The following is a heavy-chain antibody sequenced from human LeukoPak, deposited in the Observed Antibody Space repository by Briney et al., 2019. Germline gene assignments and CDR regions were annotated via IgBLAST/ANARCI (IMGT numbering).Heavy chain of an antibody. CDR3: ARRWTGENAFDI. V-gene: IGHV4-4*07. CDR1: GDSISSRH. D-gene: IGHD3/OR15-3a*01. CDR2: IYSSGST. J-gene: IGHJ3*02. Sequence: SETLSLTCIVSGDSISSRHWSWIRQPAGKGLEWIGHIYSSGSTNYNPSLKSRVTMSVDTSTNRFSLTLTSVTAADTAVYYCARRWTGENAFDIWGQGTMVTVSS.